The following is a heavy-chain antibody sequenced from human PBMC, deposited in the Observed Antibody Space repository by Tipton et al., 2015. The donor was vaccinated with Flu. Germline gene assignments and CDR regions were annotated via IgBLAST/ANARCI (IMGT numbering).Heavy chain of an antibody. J-gene: IGHJ4*02. CDR1: GGSISSYY. CDR2: IYTTGNT. Sequence: TLSLTCTVSGGSISSYYWSWIRQPAGKGLEWIGRIYTTGNTNYSPSLKSRVTMSVDTSKNQFSLKLSSVTAADTAVYYCAVGYYGRGDYWGQGTLVTVSS. CDR3: AVGYYGRGDY. V-gene: IGHV4-4*07. D-gene: IGHD3-3*01.